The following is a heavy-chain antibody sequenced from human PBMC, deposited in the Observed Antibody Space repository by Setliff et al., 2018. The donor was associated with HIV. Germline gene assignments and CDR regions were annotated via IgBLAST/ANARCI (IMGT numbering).Heavy chain of an antibody. D-gene: IGHD3-3*01. CDR3: AGVSSQFSEWRKDYFEY. CDR2: ISGYNGNT. J-gene: IGHJ4*02. CDR1: GYTFTSYG. Sequence: GASVKVSCKASGYTFTSYGISWVRQAPGQGLEWMGWISGYNGNTKYVQKYQGRVTMTTDTSTSKVYMELRTLRSDDTAVYYCAGVSSQFSEWRKDYFEYWGRGSLVTVSS. V-gene: IGHV1-18*01.